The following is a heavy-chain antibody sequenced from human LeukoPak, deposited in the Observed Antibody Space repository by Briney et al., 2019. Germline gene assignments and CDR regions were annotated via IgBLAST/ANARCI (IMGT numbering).Heavy chain of an antibody. CDR3: ARDNPGSGPGDY. CDR2: IWYDGSNK. D-gene: IGHD2-15*01. Sequence: GRSVRLSCAASGFPFSNHGMHWVRQAPGKGLEWVAVIWYDGSNKYYADSVKGRFTISRDNSKNTLYLQMNSLRAEDTAVYYCARDNPGSGPGDYWGQGTLVTVSS. V-gene: IGHV3-33*08. CDR1: GFPFSNHG. J-gene: IGHJ4*02.